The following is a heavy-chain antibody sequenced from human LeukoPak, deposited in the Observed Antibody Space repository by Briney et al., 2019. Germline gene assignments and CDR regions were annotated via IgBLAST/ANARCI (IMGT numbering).Heavy chain of an antibody. D-gene: IGHD1-1*01. CDR2: ISSSSSTI. CDR1: GFTFSSHS. CDR3: ARDPLTNAFDY. J-gene: IGHJ4*02. V-gene: IGHV3-48*01. Sequence: GGSLRLSCAASGFTFSSHSMNWVRQAPGKGLEWVSYISSSSSTIYYADSVKGRFTISRDNAKNSLYLQMNSLRAEDTAVYYCARDPLTNAFDYWGQGTLVTVSS.